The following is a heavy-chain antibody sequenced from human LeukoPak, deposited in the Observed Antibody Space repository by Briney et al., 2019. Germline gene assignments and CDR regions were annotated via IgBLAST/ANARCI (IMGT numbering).Heavy chain of an antibody. J-gene: IGHJ4*02. CDR2: IYNSGST. CDR1: GGSISSYY. Sequence: SETLSLTCTVSGGSISSYYWSWIRQPPGKGLEWIGYIYNSGSTYYNPSLKSRVTISVDMSETQISLKLSSVTAADTGVYYCARTTSGWYFDYWGQGTLVTVSS. CDR3: ARTTSGWYFDY. D-gene: IGHD6-19*01. V-gene: IGHV4-59*06.